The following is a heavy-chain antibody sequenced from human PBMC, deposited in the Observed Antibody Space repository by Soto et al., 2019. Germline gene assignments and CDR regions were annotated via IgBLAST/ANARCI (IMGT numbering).Heavy chain of an antibody. V-gene: IGHV4-39*01. D-gene: IGHD3-22*01. CDR1: GGSISSSSYC. CDR3: ASDYYDSSGYLSPFDY. Sequence: SETLSLTCTVSGGSISSSSYCWGWIRQPPGKGLEWIGSIYYSGSTYYNPSLKSRVTISVDTSKNQFSLKLSSVTAADTAVYCCASDYYDSSGYLSPFDYWGQGTRVTVS. J-gene: IGHJ4*02. CDR2: IYYSGST.